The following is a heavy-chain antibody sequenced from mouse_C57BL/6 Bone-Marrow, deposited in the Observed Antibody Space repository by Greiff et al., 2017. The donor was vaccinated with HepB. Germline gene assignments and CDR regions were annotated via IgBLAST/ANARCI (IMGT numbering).Heavy chain of an antibody. V-gene: IGHV5-16*01. D-gene: IGHD1-1*01. CDR3: ARVGGSSYWYFDV. Sequence: EVQLVESEGGLVQPGSSMKLSCTASGFTFSDYYMAWVRQVPEKGLEWVANINYDGSSTYYLDSLKSRFIISRDNAKNILYLQMSSLKSEDTATYYCARVGGSSYWYFDVWGTGTTVTVSS. J-gene: IGHJ1*03. CDR1: GFTFSDYY. CDR2: INYDGSST.